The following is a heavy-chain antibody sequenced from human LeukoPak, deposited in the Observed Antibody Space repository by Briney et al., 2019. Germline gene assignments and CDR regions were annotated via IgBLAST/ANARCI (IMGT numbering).Heavy chain of an antibody. J-gene: IGHJ4*02. CDR1: GGTFSSYA. CDR3: ARALVQLERRSHFDY. CDR2: IIPIFGTA. V-gene: IGHV1-69*13. D-gene: IGHD1-1*01. Sequence: SVKVSCKASGGTFSSYAISWVRRAPGQGLEWMGGIIPIFGTANYAQKFQGRVTITADESTSTAYMELSSLRPEDTAVYYCARALVQLERRSHFDYRGQGTLVTVSS.